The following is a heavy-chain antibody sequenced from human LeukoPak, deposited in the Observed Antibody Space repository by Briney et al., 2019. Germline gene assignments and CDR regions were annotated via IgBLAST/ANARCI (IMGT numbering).Heavy chain of an antibody. V-gene: IGHV3-53*04. CDR2: FYSGGST. CDR3: ARAPRGLSAPFDY. Sequence: GGSLRLSCAASGFTVSNNYMSWVRQAPGKGLEWVSVFYSGGSTYYADSVKGRFIISRHSSKNTVYLQMNSLRPEDTAVYYCARAPRGLSAPFDYWGQGTLVTVSS. D-gene: IGHD3-16*02. J-gene: IGHJ4*02. CDR1: GFTVSNNY.